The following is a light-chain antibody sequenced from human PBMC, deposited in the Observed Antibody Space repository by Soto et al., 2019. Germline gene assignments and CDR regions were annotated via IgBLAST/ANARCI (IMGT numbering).Light chain of an antibody. Sequence: QSVLTQPPSVSGAPGQRVTISCTGSRSNIGAGYDVHWYQQFPGRAPKLLLYVNNNRPSGVPDRFSGSMSGTSASLAIPGLQAEDEADYYCQSYDSSLSGVVFGGGTKLTVL. CDR2: VNN. J-gene: IGLJ2*01. CDR3: QSYDSSLSGVV. CDR1: RSNIGAGYD. V-gene: IGLV1-40*01.